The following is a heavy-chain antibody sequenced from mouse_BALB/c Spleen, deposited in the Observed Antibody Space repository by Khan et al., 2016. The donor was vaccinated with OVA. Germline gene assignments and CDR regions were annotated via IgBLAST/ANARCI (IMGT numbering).Heavy chain of an antibody. CDR2: INSRGSST. CDR3: TRHGGCDPYYARDY. Sequence: EVELVESGGGSVKPGGSLKLSCAASGFAFSSYDMSWVRQTPEKRLEWVAIINSRGSSTSYPDSVKGRFTISRDNARNTLYLQLSRLRSEDTALYYGTRHGGCDPYYARDYWGQGTSVTVSS. V-gene: IGHV5-9*02. J-gene: IGHJ4*01. CDR1: GFAFSSYD.